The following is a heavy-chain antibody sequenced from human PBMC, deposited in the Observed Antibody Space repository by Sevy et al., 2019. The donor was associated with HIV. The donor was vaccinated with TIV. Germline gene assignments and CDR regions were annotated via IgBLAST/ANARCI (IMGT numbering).Heavy chain of an antibody. CDR2: ISSSGSTI. J-gene: IGHJ4*02. CDR3: ARSGDTAIYFDY. V-gene: IGHV3-11*01. CDR1: GFSFSDYY. Sequence: GGSLRLSCAASGFSFSDYYMSWIGQAPGKGLEWVSYISSSGSTIYYADSVKGRFTISRDNAKNSLYLQMNSMRAEDTAVYYCARSGDTAIYFDYWGQGTLVTVSS. D-gene: IGHD5-18*01.